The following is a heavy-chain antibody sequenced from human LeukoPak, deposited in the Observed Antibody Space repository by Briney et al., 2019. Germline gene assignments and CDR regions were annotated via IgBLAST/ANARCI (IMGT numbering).Heavy chain of an antibody. J-gene: IGHJ6*03. Sequence: SETLSLTCTVSGGSISSSGYYWGWIRQPPGKGLEWIGSIYYSGSTYYNPSLKSRVTISVDTSKNQFSLKLSSVTAADTAVYYCARRKVPVVPAAIDYYYYYMDVWGKGTTVTVSS. D-gene: IGHD2-2*01. CDR1: GGSISSSGYY. CDR3: ARRKVPVVPAAIDYYYYYMDV. CDR2: IYYSGST. V-gene: IGHV4-39*01.